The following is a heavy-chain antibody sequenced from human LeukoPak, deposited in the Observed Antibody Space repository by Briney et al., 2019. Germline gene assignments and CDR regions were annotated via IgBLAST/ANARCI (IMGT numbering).Heavy chain of an antibody. Sequence: SETLSLTCAVYGGFFSGYYRSWIRQPPGKGLGGVGEINHSGSTNYNPSLKSRVTISVDTSKNQFSLKLSSVTAADTAVYYCARGNDYGIDYWGQGTLVTVSS. J-gene: IGHJ4*02. D-gene: IGHD4-17*01. V-gene: IGHV4-34*01. CDR1: GGFFSGYY. CDR2: INHSGST. CDR3: ARGNDYGIDY.